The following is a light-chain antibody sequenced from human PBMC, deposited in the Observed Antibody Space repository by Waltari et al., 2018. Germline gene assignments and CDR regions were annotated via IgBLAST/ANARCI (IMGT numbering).Light chain of an antibody. Sequence: QAVLTQPASLSASPGASVSLTCTLRSDITVGAYKIYWYQQRPGSPPQFLLKYKSDSDKPRGSVVPSRFSGSRNTSANAGILLSSGLQSEDEADYDSMMLHNDAVVFGGGTKLAVL. CDR3: MMLHNDAVV. J-gene: IGLJ3*02. CDR2: YKSDSDK. V-gene: IGLV5-45*01. CDR1: SDITVGAYK.